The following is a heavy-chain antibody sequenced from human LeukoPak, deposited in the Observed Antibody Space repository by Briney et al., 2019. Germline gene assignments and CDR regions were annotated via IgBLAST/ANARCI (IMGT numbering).Heavy chain of an antibody. D-gene: IGHD1-26*01. CDR1: GGSISSSSHY. CDR2: IFDSGST. V-gene: IGHV4-39*01. Sequence: SETLCLTCSVSGGSISSSSHYWGWIRQSPGMGLEWIGSIFDSGSTYYNQSLKSRVTISVDRSKNQFPLKLSSVTAADTAVYYCARLSSVGASQEGNYWGQGTLVTVSS. J-gene: IGHJ4*02. CDR3: ARLSSVGASQEGNY.